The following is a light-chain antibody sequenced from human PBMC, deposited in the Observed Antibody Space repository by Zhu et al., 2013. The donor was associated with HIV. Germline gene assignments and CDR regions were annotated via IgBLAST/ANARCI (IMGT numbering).Light chain of an antibody. CDR3: QSYDSSLSGYV. V-gene: IGLV1-51*01. Sequence: QSVLTQPPSVSAAPGQKVTISCSGNNSNIGNNYVSWYQQFPGTAPKLLISDNNKRPSGIPDRFSGSKSGTSASLAITGLQAEDEADYYCQSYDSSLSGYVFGTGTKVTV. J-gene: IGLJ1*01. CDR1: NSNIGNNY. CDR2: DNN.